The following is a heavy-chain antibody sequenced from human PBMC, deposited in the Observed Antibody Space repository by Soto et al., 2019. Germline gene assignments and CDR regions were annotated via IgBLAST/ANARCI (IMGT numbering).Heavy chain of an antibody. D-gene: IGHD4-4*01. J-gene: IGHJ4*02. CDR3: TRPDGNYSNVIDY. CDR2: IRYTGST. V-gene: IGHV4-59*08. CDR1: AGSVSGYY. Sequence: QVQLQESGPGLVKPSETLSLTCTVSAGSVSGYYWSWIRQPPGKAPEWIGYIRYTGSTKYNPSLTXRFXISADVYNAEFYLILSAVTAVHTAVYYCTRPDGNYSNVIDYCGQGALVTVSS.